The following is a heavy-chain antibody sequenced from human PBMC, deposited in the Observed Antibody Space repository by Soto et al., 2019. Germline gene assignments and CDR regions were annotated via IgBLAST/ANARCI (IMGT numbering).Heavy chain of an antibody. CDR1: GYTLTELS. CDR3: AIGTQLRLGELSSDSFDY. Sequence: ASVKVSCKVSGYTLTELSMHWVRQAPGKGLEWMGGFDPEDGETIYAQKFQGRVTMTEDTSTDTAYMELSSLRSEDTAVYYCAIGTQLRLGELSSDSFDYWGQGTLVTVSS. J-gene: IGHJ4*02. D-gene: IGHD3-16*02. V-gene: IGHV1-24*01. CDR2: FDPEDGET.